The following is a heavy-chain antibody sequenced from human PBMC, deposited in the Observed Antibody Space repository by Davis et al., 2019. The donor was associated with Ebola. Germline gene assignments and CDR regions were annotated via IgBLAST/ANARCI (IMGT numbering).Heavy chain of an antibody. CDR1: SGSFSGYY. D-gene: IGHD3-3*01. Sequence: MPSETLSLTCAVYSGSFSGYYWSWIRQPPGKGLEWIGEINHSGNTHYNPSLKSRVTISVDTSKNQFSLKLSSVAAADTAVYYCARDAYYDFWSGYYTDYYYGMDVWGQGTTVTVSS. CDR3: ARDAYYDFWSGYYTDYYYGMDV. J-gene: IGHJ6*02. CDR2: INHSGNT. V-gene: IGHV4-34*01.